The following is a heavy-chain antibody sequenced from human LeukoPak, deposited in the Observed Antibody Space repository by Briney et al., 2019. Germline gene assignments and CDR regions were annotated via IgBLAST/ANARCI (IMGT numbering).Heavy chain of an antibody. V-gene: IGHV4-39*01. CDR2: IKYGGST. CDR1: GVSISSSSYY. CDR3: ARRIGGGAEIDY. D-gene: IGHD2-15*01. Sequence: SETLSLTCTVSGVSISSSSYYLNWIRQPPGKGLEWIGNIKYGGSTYYNPSLKSRVTISVDTSKNQFSLKLSSVTAADTAVFYCARRIGGGAEIDYWGQGTLVTVSS. J-gene: IGHJ4*02.